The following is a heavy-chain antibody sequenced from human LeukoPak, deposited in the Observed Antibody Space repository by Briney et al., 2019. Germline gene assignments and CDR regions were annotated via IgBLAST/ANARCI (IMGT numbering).Heavy chain of an antibody. CDR1: GFIVSSNY. Sequence: SGGSLRLSCAASGFIVSSNYMNWVRQAPGKGLEWVSVIYSGGSTYYADSVKGRFTISRHNSKNTLYLQMNSLRADDTAVYYCARGGGNSEFDYWGQGTLVTVSS. J-gene: IGHJ4*02. D-gene: IGHD4-23*01. V-gene: IGHV3-53*04. CDR3: ARGGGNSEFDY. CDR2: IYSGGST.